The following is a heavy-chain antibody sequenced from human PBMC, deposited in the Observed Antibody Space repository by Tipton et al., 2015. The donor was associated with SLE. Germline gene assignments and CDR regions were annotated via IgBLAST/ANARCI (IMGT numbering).Heavy chain of an antibody. D-gene: IGHD1-26*01. V-gene: IGHV4-59*01. Sequence: TLSLTCTVSGGSISSYYWSWIQQPPGKGLEWIGYIYYSGSTNYNPSLKSRVTISVDTSKDQFSLKLSSVTAADTVVYYCARVIVGATSRALDIWGQGTMVTVSS. CDR1: GGSISSYY. CDR2: IYYSGST. J-gene: IGHJ3*02. CDR3: ARVIVGATSRALDI.